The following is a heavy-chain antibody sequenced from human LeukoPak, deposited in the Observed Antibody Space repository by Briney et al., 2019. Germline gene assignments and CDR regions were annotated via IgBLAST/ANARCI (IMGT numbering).Heavy chain of an antibody. D-gene: IGHD1-20*01. Sequence: PGGSLRLSCAAPGFIFLSYGMHWVRQAPGKGLEWVAFIRYDGSNKYYADSVKGRFIISRDNSKNTLYPQMNSLRTEDTAVYYCTKVARYNWNDVGIFDAFDIWGQGTMVTVSS. CDR3: TKVARYNWNDVGIFDAFDI. CDR2: IRYDGSNK. CDR1: GFIFLSYG. J-gene: IGHJ3*02. V-gene: IGHV3-30*02.